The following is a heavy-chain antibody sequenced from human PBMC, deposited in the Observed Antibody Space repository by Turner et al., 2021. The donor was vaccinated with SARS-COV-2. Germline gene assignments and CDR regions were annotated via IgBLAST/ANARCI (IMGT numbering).Heavy chain of an antibody. V-gene: IGHV1-46*01. CDR1: GSTFTSYY. Sequence: QVQLVQSGAEVKNPGASVNVSCKASGSTFTSYYMHWVRQAPGQGLEWMGIINPSGGSTGYAQKFQGRVTMTRDTSTSTVYMELSSLRSEDTAVYYCARSGGGFDYWGQGTLVTVSS. CDR3: ARSGGGFDY. CDR2: INPSGGST. D-gene: IGHD2-15*01. J-gene: IGHJ4*02.